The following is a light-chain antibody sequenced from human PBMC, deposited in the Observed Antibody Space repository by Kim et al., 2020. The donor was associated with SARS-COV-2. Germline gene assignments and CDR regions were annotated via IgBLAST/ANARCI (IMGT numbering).Light chain of an antibody. V-gene: IGKV1-39*01. CDR2: TAS. CDR1: QTISGF. CDR3: QQSYTTPSLS. Sequence: SVGDRVTITCRTSQTISGFLNWYQQKPGKAPKLLIYTASSLQSGVPSRFSGGGSGTEFTLTISSLQPEDFATYFCQQSYTTPSLSFGGGTKLDIK. J-gene: IGKJ4*01.